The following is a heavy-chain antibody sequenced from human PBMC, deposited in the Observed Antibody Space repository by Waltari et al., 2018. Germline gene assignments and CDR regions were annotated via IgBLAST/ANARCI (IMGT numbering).Heavy chain of an antibody. Sequence: EVQLVESGGGLVQPGGSLRLSCAASRFSFSLYWMNWVRQAPGKGLEWVANIKQDGTEKYYVDSVRGRFTISRDNAKNSVYLQMNSLRDEDTAVYYCARGGASWGQGTLVTVSS. D-gene: IGHD1-26*01. CDR3: ARGGAS. J-gene: IGHJ5*02. CDR1: RFSFSLYW. CDR2: IKQDGTEK. V-gene: IGHV3-7*01.